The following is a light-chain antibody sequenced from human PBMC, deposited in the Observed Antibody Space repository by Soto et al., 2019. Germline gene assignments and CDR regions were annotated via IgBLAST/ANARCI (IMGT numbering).Light chain of an antibody. V-gene: IGLV1-47*02. CDR1: DSNIGSNS. Sequence: QSVLTQPPSASGTAGQVVTISCSGGDSNIGSNSVYLYQHLPRMAPKLLIYYNNQRPSGVPDRFSGSRSGTSASLAIVGLRSEDEAVYYCAAWDASLSACVFGNGTEVTL. CDR3: AAWDASLSACV. CDR2: YNN. J-gene: IGLJ1*01.